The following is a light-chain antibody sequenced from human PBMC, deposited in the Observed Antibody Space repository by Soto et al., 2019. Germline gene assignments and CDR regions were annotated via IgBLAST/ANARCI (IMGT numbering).Light chain of an antibody. CDR1: QGISNY. CDR2: AAS. Sequence: DIQMTQSPSSLSASVGDRVTITCRASQGISNYLAWYQQKPGKVPKLLIYAASTLQSGVPSRFSGSGSGTDFTLTISRLEPEDFAVYYCQQYGSSPLGTFGQGTKVDIK. V-gene: IGKV1-27*01. CDR3: QQYGSSPLGT. J-gene: IGKJ1*01.